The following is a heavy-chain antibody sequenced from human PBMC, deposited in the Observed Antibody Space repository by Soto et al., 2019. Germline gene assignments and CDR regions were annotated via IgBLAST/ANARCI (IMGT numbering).Heavy chain of an antibody. J-gene: IGHJ4*02. CDR2: IYATGTT. Sequence: PSETLSLTCTVSGASISGFYWSWIRKSAGKGLEWIGRIYATGTTDYNPSLKSRVMMSVDTSKKQFSLKLRSVTAADTAVYFCARAPQIVAMGRPFDYWGQGILVTSPQ. CDR3: ARAPQIVAMGRPFDY. CDR1: GASISGFY. V-gene: IGHV4-4*07. D-gene: IGHD5-12*01.